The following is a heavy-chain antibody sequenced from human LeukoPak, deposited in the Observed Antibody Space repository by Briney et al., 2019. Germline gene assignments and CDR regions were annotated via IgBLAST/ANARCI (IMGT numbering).Heavy chain of an antibody. D-gene: IGHD6-19*01. CDR3: ASGGAVAGDY. Sequence: PGGSLRLSCEASGFTFSSYWMSWIRQPPGKGLEWIGEINHSGSTNYNPSLKSRVTISVDTSKNQFSLKLSSVTAADTAVYYCASGGAVAGDYWGQGTLVTVSS. J-gene: IGHJ4*02. V-gene: IGHV4-34*01. CDR2: INHSGST. CDR1: GFTFSSYW.